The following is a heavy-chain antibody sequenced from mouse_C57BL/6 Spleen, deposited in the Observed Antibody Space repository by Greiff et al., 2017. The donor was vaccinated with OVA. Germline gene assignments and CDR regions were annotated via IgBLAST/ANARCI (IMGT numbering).Heavy chain of an antibody. CDR1: GYTFTSYW. Sequence: VQLQQPGAELVKPGASVTLSCKASGYTFTSYWMHWVKQRPGPGLEWIGMIHPNSGSTNYNEKFKSKATLTVDKSSSTAYMQISSLTSEDSAVDYCAKGDGYYYYFDYWGQGTTLTVSS. CDR2: IHPNSGST. D-gene: IGHD2-3*01. CDR3: AKGDGYYYYFDY. V-gene: IGHV1-64*01. J-gene: IGHJ2*01.